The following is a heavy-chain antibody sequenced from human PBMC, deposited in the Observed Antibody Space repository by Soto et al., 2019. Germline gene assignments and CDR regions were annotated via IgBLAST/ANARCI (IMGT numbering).Heavy chain of an antibody. J-gene: IGHJ6*02. V-gene: IGHV4-34*01. CDR3: ARAPSYYYYGMDV. Sequence: PSETLSLTCAVYGGSFSGYYWSWIRQPPGKGLEWIGEINHSGSTNYNPSLKSRVTISVDTSKNQFSLKLSSVTAADTAVYYCARAPSYYYYGMDVWGQGTTVTVSS. CDR1: GGSFSGYY. CDR2: INHSGST.